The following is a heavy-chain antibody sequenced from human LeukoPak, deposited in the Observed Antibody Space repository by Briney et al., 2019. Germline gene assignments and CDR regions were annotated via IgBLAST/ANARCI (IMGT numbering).Heavy chain of an antibody. J-gene: IGHJ4*02. CDR3: AKDSHYYDSSGSGY. CDR1: GFTFSSYA. CDR2: ISGSGGST. Sequence: PGGSLRLSCAASGFTFSSYAMSWVRQAPGKGLEWVSAISGSGGSTYYADSVKGRFTISRDNSKNTLYLQMNSLRAEDTAVYYCAKDSHYYDSSGSGYWGQGTLVTVSS. V-gene: IGHV3-23*01. D-gene: IGHD3-22*01.